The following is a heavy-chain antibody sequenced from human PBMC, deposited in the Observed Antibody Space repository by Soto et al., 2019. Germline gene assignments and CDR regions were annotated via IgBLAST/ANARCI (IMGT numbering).Heavy chain of an antibody. D-gene: IGHD3-10*01. V-gene: IGHV5-51*03. Sequence: EVQLVQSGAEVKKPGESLKISCKGSGYSFTSYWIGWVRQMPGKGLEWMGIIFPGDSDTRYRPSFQGQVTISDDKSISTAYLQLNILKASDTAMYYCARLRGLGWFGEQSSFDYWGQGTLVTVSS. CDR1: GYSFTSYW. CDR3: ARLRGLGWFGEQSSFDY. CDR2: IFPGDSDT. J-gene: IGHJ4*02.